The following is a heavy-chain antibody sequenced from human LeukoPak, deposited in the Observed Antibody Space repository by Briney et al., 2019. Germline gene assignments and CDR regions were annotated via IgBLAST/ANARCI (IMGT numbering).Heavy chain of an antibody. CDR1: GLIFTDFD. D-gene: IGHD6-19*01. CDR2: TTHSGITT. J-gene: IGHJ4*02. V-gene: IGHV3-23*01. CDR3: AKPVTGSIFDY. Sequence: GGSLRLSCTASGLIFTDFDMNWVRQAPGKGLEWVSHTTHSGITTHYADSVKGRFTISRDNSKSTLYLQMNSLRAEDRAVYYCAKPVTGSIFDYWGRGTLVTVSS.